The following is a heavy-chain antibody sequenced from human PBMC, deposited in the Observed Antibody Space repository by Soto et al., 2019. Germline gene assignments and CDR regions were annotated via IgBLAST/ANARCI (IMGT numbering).Heavy chain of an antibody. Sequence: ASVKVSCKASGYTFTGYYMHWVRQAPGQGLEWMGWINPNSGGTNYAQKFQGWVTMTRDTSISTAYMELSRLRSDDTAVYYCARDGSSSWPYDAFDIWGQGTMVTVSS. CDR1: GYTFTGYY. J-gene: IGHJ3*02. D-gene: IGHD6-13*01. CDR2: INPNSGGT. V-gene: IGHV1-2*04. CDR3: ARDGSSSWPYDAFDI.